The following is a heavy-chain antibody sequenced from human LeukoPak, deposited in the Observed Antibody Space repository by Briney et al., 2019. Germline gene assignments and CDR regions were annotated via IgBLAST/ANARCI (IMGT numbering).Heavy chain of an antibody. CDR3: ARGNRRSRYCGGDCYTAFDI. J-gene: IGHJ3*02. D-gene: IGHD2-21*02. CDR2: IKQDGSEK. Sequence: GGSLRLSCAASGFTFSTYRMSWVRQAPGKGLEWVANIKQDGSEKHYVDSVKGRFTISRDNAKNTPYLQMNSLRAEDTAVYYCARGNRRSRYCGGDCYTAFDIWGQGTMVTVSS. V-gene: IGHV3-7*01. CDR1: GFTFSTYR.